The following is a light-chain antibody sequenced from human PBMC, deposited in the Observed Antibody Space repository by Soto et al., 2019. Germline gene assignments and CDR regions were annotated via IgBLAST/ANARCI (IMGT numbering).Light chain of an antibody. J-gene: IGLJ2*01. Sequence: QSALTQPASVSGSPGQSITISCTGTSSDVGGYNYVSWYQQHPGKAPKLIIYDVSNRPSGVSNRFSGSKSGNTASLTISGLQAEDEADYYFSSYTSSSTLDVVFGGGTKVTVL. CDR2: DVS. CDR3: SSYTSSSTLDVV. CDR1: SSDVGGYNY. V-gene: IGLV2-14*01.